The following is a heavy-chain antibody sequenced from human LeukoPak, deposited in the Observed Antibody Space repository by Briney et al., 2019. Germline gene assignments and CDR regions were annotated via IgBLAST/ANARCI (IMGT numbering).Heavy chain of an antibody. J-gene: IGHJ5*02. D-gene: IGHD6-13*01. CDR1: GESFSGYY. V-gene: IGHV4-34*01. CDR2: INHSGST. Sequence: TPSETLSLTCAVYGESFSGYYWSWIRQSPERGLEWIGEINHSGSTNYNSSLKSRVTISVDTSKNQFSLKLNSVTAADTAVYYCATRPDIAATGPGWFDPWGQGTLVTVSS. CDR3: ATRPDIAATGPGWFDP.